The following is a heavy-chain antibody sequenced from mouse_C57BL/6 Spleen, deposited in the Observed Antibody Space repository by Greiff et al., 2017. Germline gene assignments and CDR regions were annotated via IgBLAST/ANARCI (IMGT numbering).Heavy chain of an antibody. D-gene: IGHD2-4*01. CDR2: VYPYNGGT. J-gene: IGHJ4*01. CDR3: ARSLYDYAYRGAMDY. CDR1: GFTFTDYY. Sequence: EVQLQQSGPVLVKPGPSVKISCKASGFTFTDYYMHWVKQSHGKSLEWIGLVYPYNGGTSSNQQFTGKATLTVDTASSTAYMELNSVASEDTAIYYWARSLYDYAYRGAMDYWGQGTSVTVSS. V-gene: IGHV1-36*01.